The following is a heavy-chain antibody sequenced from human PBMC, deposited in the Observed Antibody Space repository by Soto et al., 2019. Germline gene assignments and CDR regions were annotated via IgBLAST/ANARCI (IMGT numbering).Heavy chain of an antibody. CDR3: ARARSILIPMVRGVKHYYYYGMDV. D-gene: IGHD3-10*01. Sequence: PSETLSLTCAVYGGSFSGYYWSWIRQPPGKGLEWIGEINHSGSTNYNPSLRSRVTISVDTSKNQFSLKLSSVTAADTAVYYCARARSILIPMVRGVKHYYYYGMDVWGQRTTVTVSS. J-gene: IGHJ6*01. CDR2: INHSGST. CDR1: GGSFSGYY. V-gene: IGHV4-34*01.